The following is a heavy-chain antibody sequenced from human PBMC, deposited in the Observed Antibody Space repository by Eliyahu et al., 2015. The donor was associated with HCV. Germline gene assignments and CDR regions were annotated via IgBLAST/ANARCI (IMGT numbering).Heavy chain of an antibody. J-gene: IGHJ3*02. CDR3: ARLGYCSTITCPRGGGFDI. Sequence: QVQLQESGPGLVEPSQTLSLTCTASGDSISXGGYFWSWIRQHPGKDLEWIGYMYNSGGSYYNPSLKSRLTISADTSENRFSLKLSSVSAADTAVYYCARLGYCSTITCPRGGGFDIWGQGTLVTVSS. CDR2: MYNSGGS. D-gene: IGHD2-2*01. V-gene: IGHV4-31*03. CDR1: GDSISXGGYF.